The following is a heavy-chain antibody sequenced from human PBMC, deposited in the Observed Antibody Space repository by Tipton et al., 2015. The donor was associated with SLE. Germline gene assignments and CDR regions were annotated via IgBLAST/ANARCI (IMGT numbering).Heavy chain of an antibody. D-gene: IGHD2-15*01. V-gene: IGHV3-74*01. Sequence: SLRLSCVASGFNFGAYWMHWVRQAPGKGLVWISRTNQDGAIRSYEDSVKGRFIISRDNSKTTLYLQMNNVRVEETALYYCTRGIDPGSSRISDHGGQGT. CDR2: TNQDGAIR. CDR3: TRGIDPGSSRISDH. CDR1: GFNFGAYW. J-gene: IGHJ4*02.